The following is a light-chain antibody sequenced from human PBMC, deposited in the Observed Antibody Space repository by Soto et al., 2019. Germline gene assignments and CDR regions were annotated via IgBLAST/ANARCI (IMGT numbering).Light chain of an antibody. J-gene: IGLJ2*01. CDR2: KGS. CDR1: SSDVGSYNL. Sequence: QSALTQPASVSGSPGQSITISCTGTSSDVGSYNLVSWYQQHPGKAPKLMIYKGSKRPSGVSNRFSGSKSGNTASLTISGVQAEDEADYYCCSYAGSSTVVFGGGTKLTVL. V-gene: IGLV2-23*01. CDR3: CSYAGSSTVV.